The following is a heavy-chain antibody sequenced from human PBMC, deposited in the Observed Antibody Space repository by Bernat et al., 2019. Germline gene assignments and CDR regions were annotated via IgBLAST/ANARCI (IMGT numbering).Heavy chain of an antibody. V-gene: IGHV3-33*01. CDR3: ARGGLAAAGVDY. CDR1: GFTFTSYA. D-gene: IGHD6-13*01. J-gene: IGHJ4*02. CDR2: IWYDGKNK. Sequence: QVQVVESGGGVVQPGRSLRLSCGASGFTFTSYAMHWVRQAPGKGLEWVAIIWYDGKNKYYADSVKGRFTISRDQSKNTVYLEMNSLSDKDTAVYYCARGGLAAAGVDYWGQGALVIVSS.